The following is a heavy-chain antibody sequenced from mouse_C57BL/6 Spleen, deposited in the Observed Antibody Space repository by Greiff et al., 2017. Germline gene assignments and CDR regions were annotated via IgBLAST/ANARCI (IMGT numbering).Heavy chain of an antibody. CDR1: GYSFTGYY. Sequence: VQLKESGPELVKPGASVKISCKASGYSFTGYYMHWVKQSHGNILDWIGYIYPYNGVSSYNQKFKGKATLTVDKSSSTAYMELRSLTSDDSAVYYCAREQLRLLRAMDYWGQGTSVTVSS. J-gene: IGHJ4*01. CDR3: AREQLRLLRAMDY. D-gene: IGHD3-2*02. V-gene: IGHV1-31*01. CDR2: IYPYNGVS.